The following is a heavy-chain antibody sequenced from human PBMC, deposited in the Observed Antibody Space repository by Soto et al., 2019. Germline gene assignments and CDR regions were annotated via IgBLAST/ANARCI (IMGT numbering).Heavy chain of an antibody. D-gene: IGHD6-6*01. CDR2: IWYDGSNK. CDR3: ARVNSYAAFDI. J-gene: IGHJ3*02. V-gene: IGHV3-33*01. CDR1: GFTFSSYG. Sequence: GGSLRLSCAASGFTFSSYGMHWVRQAPGKGLEWVAVIWYDGSNKYYADSVKGRFTISRDNSKNTLYLQMNSLRAEDTAVYYCARVNSYAAFDIWGQGTMVTVSS.